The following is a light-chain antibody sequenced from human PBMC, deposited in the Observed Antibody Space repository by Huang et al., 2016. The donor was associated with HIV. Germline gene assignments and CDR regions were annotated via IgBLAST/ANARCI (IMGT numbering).Light chain of an antibody. J-gene: IGKJ2*01. Sequence: EIILTQSPATLSLSPGERATLSCRASQSVSASNLAWYQQKLGQAPRLLIYGASTRATGIADRFSASGSGTDFTLTVSRLEPEDFAVYYCQHYGTLFTFGQGTEVEIK. CDR1: QSVSASN. CDR3: QHYGTLFT. CDR2: GAS. V-gene: IGKV3-20*01.